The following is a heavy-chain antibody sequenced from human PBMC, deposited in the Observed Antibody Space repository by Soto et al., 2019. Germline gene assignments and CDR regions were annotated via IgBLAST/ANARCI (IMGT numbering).Heavy chain of an antibody. CDR1: GYTFTSYD. V-gene: IGHV1-8*01. CDR2: MNPNSGNT. CDR3: ARVYCSSTSCSRMALDAFDF. D-gene: IGHD2-2*01. J-gene: IGHJ3*01. Sequence: ASVKVSCKASGYTFTSYDIKWVRQATGQGLEWMGWMNPNSGNTGYAQKFQGRVTMTRNTSISTAYMELSSLRSEDTAVYYCARVYCSSTSCSRMALDAFDFWGQGTMVT.